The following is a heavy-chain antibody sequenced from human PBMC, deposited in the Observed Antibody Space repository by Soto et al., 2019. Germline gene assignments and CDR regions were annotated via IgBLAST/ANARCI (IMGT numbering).Heavy chain of an antibody. CDR3: AKNPGYYYDSTGYHFDY. J-gene: IGHJ4*02. CDR1: GFTFSTNW. V-gene: IGHV3-74*01. Sequence: PGGSLRLSCASSGFTFSTNWMHWVRQAPGKGLVWVSRINSDGSSTNYADSVKGRFTISRDNAKNTLYLHMDSLRAEDTAVYYCAKNPGYYYDSTGYHFDYWGQGPLVTVSS. CDR2: INSDGSST. D-gene: IGHD3-22*01.